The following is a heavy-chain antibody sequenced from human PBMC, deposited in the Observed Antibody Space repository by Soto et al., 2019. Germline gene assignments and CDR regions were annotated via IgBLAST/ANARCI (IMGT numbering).Heavy chain of an antibody. V-gene: IGHV3-30-3*01. CDR1: GFSFGGYA. D-gene: IGHD3-22*01. CDR2: ISYDGSNK. CDR3: ARSYDSSGFYSFDF. Sequence: GRSLRLSCAASGFSFGGYAMHWVRQAPGKGLEWVAVISYDGSNKYYADSVKGRFTISRDNSKNTLFLQMNSLRAEDTAVYYCARSYDSSGFYSFDFWGRGTLVTVSS. J-gene: IGHJ4*02.